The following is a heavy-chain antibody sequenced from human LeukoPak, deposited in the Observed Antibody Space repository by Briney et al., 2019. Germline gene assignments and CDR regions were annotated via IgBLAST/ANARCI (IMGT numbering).Heavy chain of an antibody. Sequence: SETLSLTCTVSGGSISSYYWSWIRQPPGKGLEWIGYIYYSGSTNYNPSLKSRVIISVDTSKNQFSLKLSSVTAADTAVYYCARTFYSSPNNWFDPWGQGTLVTVSS. V-gene: IGHV4-59*08. J-gene: IGHJ5*02. CDR2: IYYSGST. CDR3: ARTFYSSPNNWFDP. D-gene: IGHD2/OR15-2a*01. CDR1: GGSISSYY.